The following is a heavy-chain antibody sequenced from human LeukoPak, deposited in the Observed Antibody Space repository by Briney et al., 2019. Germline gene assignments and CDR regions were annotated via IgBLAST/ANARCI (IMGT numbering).Heavy chain of an antibody. CDR1: GFTVSNNY. V-gene: IGHV3-53*01. D-gene: IGHD3-9*01. J-gene: IGHJ6*02. CDR2: IYSGGST. CDR3: ARDGTYYDILTEDYYYYGMDV. Sequence: GGSLRLSCAASGFTVSNNYMSWVRQAPGKGLEWVSVIYSGGSTYYADSVKGRFTISRDNSKNTLYPQMNSLRAEDTAVYYCARDGTYYDILTEDYYYYGMDVWGQGTTVTVSS.